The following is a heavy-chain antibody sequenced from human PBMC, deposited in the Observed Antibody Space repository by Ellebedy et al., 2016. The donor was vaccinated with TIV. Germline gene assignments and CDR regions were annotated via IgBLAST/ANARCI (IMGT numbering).Heavy chain of an antibody. Sequence: SGPTLVXPTQTLTLTCTFSGFSLSTREVGVGWIRQTPGKALEWLALNYWNDDKRYRPSLKSRLTITKDTSKNQVVLTMTNMDPVDTATYYCVHNSPVNGVLYFDYWGQGTLVTVSS. V-gene: IGHV2-5*01. CDR2: NYWNDDK. D-gene: IGHD3-10*01. J-gene: IGHJ4*02. CDR3: VHNSPVNGVLYFDY. CDR1: GFSLSTREVG.